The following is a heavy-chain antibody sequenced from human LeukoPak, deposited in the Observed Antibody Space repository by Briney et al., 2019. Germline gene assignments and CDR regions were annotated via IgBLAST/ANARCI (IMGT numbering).Heavy chain of an antibody. CDR1: GFTVSSNY. Sequence: SGGSLRLSCAASGFTVSSNYMSWVRQAPGKGLEWVSVFYSGGSTYYADSVKGRFTISRDNSKNTLYLQMNSLRAEDTAVYYCARDRYCSGGSCLNWFDPWGQGTLVTVSS. CDR2: FYSGGST. D-gene: IGHD2-15*01. CDR3: ARDRYCSGGSCLNWFDP. V-gene: IGHV3-53*01. J-gene: IGHJ5*02.